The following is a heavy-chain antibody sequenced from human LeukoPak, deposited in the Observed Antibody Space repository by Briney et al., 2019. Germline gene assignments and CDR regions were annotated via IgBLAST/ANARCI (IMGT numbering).Heavy chain of an antibody. CDR1: GFTFSSYS. D-gene: IGHD3-10*01. Sequence: PGGSLRLSCAASGFTFSSYSMNWVRQAPGKGLEWVSSISSSSSYIYYADSVKGRFTISRDNAKNSLYLQMNSLRAEDTAVYYCATYASSGPTAGVPWGQGTLVTVSS. CDR2: ISSSSSYI. CDR3: ATYASSGPTAGVP. J-gene: IGHJ5*02. V-gene: IGHV3-21*01.